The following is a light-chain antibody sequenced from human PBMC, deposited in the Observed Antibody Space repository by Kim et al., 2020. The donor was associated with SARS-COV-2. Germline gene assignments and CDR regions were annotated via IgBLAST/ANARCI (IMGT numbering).Light chain of an antibody. V-gene: IGKV3-20*01. J-gene: IGKJ2*01. CDR2: AGS. CDR3: QQYGSSLYT. CDR1: QSVSNNF. Sequence: LSPGERATLSCRASQSVSNNFLAWYQQKPGQAPRVLIYAGSSRASGIPDRFSGSGSGTDFTLTISRLEPEDFAVYYCQQYGSSLYTFGQGTKLEI.